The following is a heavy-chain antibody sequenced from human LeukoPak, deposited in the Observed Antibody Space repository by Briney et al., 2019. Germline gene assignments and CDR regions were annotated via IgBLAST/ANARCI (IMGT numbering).Heavy chain of an antibody. CDR1: GYTFTDYY. J-gene: IGHJ3*01. CDR2: INPNSGGT. CDR3: ARDLPGEDAFDL. Sequence: ASVKVFCKASGYTFTDYYMNWVRQAPGQGLEWMGWINPNSGGTSYAQKFQGRVTMTRDTSISTAYMELSRLRSDDTAVYYCARDLPGEDAFDLWGQGTMVTVSS. V-gene: IGHV1-2*02. D-gene: IGHD3-10*01.